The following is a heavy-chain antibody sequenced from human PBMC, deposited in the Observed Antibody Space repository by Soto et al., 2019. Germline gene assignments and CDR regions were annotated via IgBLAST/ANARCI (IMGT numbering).Heavy chain of an antibody. CDR1: GFTFSSYA. V-gene: IGHV3-13*01. Sequence: GGSLRLSCAASGFTFSSYAMSWVRQAPGKGLEWVSAIGTAGDTYYPGSVKGRFTISRENAKNSLYLQMNSLRAGDTAVYYCARVKDYVWGSYRSYYFDYWGQGTLVTVSS. D-gene: IGHD3-16*02. J-gene: IGHJ4*02. CDR3: ARVKDYVWGSYRSYYFDY. CDR2: IGTAGDT.